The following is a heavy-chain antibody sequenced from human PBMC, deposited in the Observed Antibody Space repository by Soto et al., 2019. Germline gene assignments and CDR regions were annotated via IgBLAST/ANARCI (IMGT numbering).Heavy chain of an antibody. CDR3: AKDAYYYDSGGDFEGGYFDY. D-gene: IGHD3-22*01. Sequence: QVQLVESGGGVVQPGRSLRLSCAVSGFTFKNYGMHWVRQAPGKGLEWVAVIVYDGSYKYYADSVQGRFTISRDNSKNPLYMQMNSLRAEDTAVYYCAKDAYYYDSGGDFEGGYFDYWGQGTLVTVSS. CDR2: IVYDGSYK. V-gene: IGHV3-30*18. CDR1: GFTFKNYG. J-gene: IGHJ4*02.